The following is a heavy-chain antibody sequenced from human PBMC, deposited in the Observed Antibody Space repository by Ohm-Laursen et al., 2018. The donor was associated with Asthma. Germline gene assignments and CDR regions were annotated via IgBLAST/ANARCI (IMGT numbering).Heavy chain of an antibody. V-gene: IGHV3-7*03. CDR2: IKQDGSEK. J-gene: IGHJ4*02. Sequence: SLRLSCAASGFTFSSYAMHWVRQAPGKGLEWVANIKQDGSEKYYVDSVKGRFTISRDNAKNSLYLQMNSLRAEDTAMYYCARVGYSGTPGDYWGQGTLVTVSS. CDR3: ARVGYSGTPGDY. CDR1: GFTFSSYA. D-gene: IGHD5-12*01.